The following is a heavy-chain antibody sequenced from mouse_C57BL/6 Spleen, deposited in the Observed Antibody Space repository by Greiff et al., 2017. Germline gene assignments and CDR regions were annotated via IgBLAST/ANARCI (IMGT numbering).Heavy chain of an antibody. J-gene: IGHJ1*03. V-gene: IGHV1-74*01. CDR2: IHPSASDT. CDR1: GYTFTSYW. Sequence: QVQLQQPGAELVKPGASVKVSCKASGYTFTSYWMHWVKQRPGQGLEWIGRIHPSASDTNYNQKFKGKATLTVDKSSSTAYMQLSSLSSEDSAVYYCAILYYYGSSYWYFDVWGTGTTVTVSS. CDR3: AILYYYGSSYWYFDV. D-gene: IGHD1-1*01.